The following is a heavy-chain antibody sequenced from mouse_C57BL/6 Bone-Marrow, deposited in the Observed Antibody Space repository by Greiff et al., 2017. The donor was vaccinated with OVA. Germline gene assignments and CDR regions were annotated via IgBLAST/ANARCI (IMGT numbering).Heavy chain of an antibody. D-gene: IGHD1-1*01. J-gene: IGHJ4*01. Sequence: QVHVKQPGAELVKPGASVKLSCKASGYTFTSYWMHWVKQRPGQGLEWIGMIHPNSGSTNYNEKFKSKATLPVDKSSSTAYMQLSSLTSEDSAVYYCARNLVFSYVYYYATDYWGQGTSVTVSS. CDR3: ARNLVFSYVYYYATDY. CDR2: IHPNSGST. V-gene: IGHV1-64*01. CDR1: GYTFTSYW.